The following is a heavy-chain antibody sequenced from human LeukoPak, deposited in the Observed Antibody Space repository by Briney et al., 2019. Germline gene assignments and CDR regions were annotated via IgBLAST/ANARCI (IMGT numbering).Heavy chain of an antibody. CDR1: GFTFSSYA. D-gene: IGHD3-16*01. Sequence: GGSLRLSCAASGFTFSSYAMHWVRQAPGKGLECVSAISANAGGTYYANSVKGRFTISRDNSKNTLFLQMGSLRADDMAVYYCARLGTDDYYMDVWGKGTTVTVSS. V-gene: IGHV3-64*01. CDR2: ISANAGGT. CDR3: ARLGTDDYYMDV. J-gene: IGHJ6*03.